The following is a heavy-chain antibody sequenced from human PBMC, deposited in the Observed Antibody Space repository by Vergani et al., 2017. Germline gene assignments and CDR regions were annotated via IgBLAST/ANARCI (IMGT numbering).Heavy chain of an antibody. CDR3: ARSRIYYGAGSPDY. D-gene: IGHD3-10*01. CDR2: VSFRGDT. V-gene: IGHV4-59*02. CDR1: GASVNSYY. Sequence: QVKLQESGPGLVKPSETLSLTCTVSGASVNSYYWSWIRQPPGKGLEWMGYVSFRGDTLYDPSVKGRMTISLNTCSNQFSLYLTSVTAADTAVYYCARSRIYYGAGSPDYWGQGTLVTVSS. J-gene: IGHJ4*02.